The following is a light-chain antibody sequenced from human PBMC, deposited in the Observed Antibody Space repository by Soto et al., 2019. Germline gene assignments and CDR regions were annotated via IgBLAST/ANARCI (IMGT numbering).Light chain of an antibody. CDR1: QSVSSSY. V-gene: IGKV3-20*01. CDR3: QHYGTSPTWT. J-gene: IGKJ1*01. CDR2: GAS. Sequence: VLTQSPGTLSLSPGERATLSCRASQSVSSSYLAWYQQKPGQAPRLLIYGASSRATGIPDRFSGGGSGTDFTLTISRLEPEDFVVYYCQHYGTSPTWTFGQGTKVEVK.